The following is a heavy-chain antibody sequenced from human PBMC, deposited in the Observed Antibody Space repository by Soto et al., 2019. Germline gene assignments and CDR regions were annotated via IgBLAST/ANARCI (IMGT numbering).Heavy chain of an antibody. CDR3: ARARRGGDSGYYYYGRDV. Sequence: SETLSLTCAVSGGSISSSNWWSWVRQPPGKGLEWIGEIYHSGSTNYNPSLKSRVTISVDKSKNQFSLKLSSVTAADTAVYYCARARRGGDSGYYYYGRDVWRQGTTVTVSS. CDR2: IYHSGST. D-gene: IGHD2-21*02. V-gene: IGHV4-4*02. J-gene: IGHJ6*02. CDR1: GGSISSSNW.